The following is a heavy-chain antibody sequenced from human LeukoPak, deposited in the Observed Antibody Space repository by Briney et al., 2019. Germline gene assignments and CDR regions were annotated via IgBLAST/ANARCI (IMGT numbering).Heavy chain of an antibody. D-gene: IGHD5-12*01. CDR2: INSDGSST. Sequence: GGSLRLSCAASGFTFSSYWMHRVRQAPGKGLVWVSRINSDGSSTSYADSVKGRFTISRDNAKNTLYLQMNSLRAEDTAVYYCARDPAYSGYDRYNRFDPWGQGTLVTVSS. V-gene: IGHV3-74*01. CDR1: GFTFSSYW. J-gene: IGHJ5*02. CDR3: ARDPAYSGYDRYNRFDP.